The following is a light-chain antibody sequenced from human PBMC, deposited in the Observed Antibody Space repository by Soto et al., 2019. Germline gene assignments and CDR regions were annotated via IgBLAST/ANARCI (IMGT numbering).Light chain of an antibody. J-gene: IGLJ2*01. CDR1: SGHSTYI. CDR3: ETWDISTPVV. CDR2: LEGSGSY. Sequence: QSVLTQSSSASASLGSSVKLTCTLSSGHSTYIIAWHQQQPGKAPRYLMKLEGSGSYNKGSGVPDRFSGYSSGADRYLTISNLQFEDEADYYCETWDISTPVVFGGGTKVTVL. V-gene: IGLV4-60*02.